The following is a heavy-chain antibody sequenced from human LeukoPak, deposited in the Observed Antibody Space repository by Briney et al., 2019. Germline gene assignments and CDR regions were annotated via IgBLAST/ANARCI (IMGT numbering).Heavy chain of an antibody. CDR3: ASQQQLVLLDWFDP. V-gene: IGHV4-38-2*02. J-gene: IGHJ5*02. D-gene: IGHD6-13*01. CDR2: NYHSGST. CDR1: GYSISSGYY. Sequence: SSETLSLTCTVSGYSISSGYYWGWLRHPPGKGLGWIGINYHSGSTDYNPSLKSRVTISVDTSKNQFSLKLKPVTAADTAVYYCASQQQLVLLDWFDPGGEGTLVTVS.